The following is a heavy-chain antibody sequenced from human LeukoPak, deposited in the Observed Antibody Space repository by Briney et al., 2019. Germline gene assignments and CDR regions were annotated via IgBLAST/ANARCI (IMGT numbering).Heavy chain of an antibody. D-gene: IGHD4-11*01. Sequence: GGSLSLSCAASGLTFSTYWMSWVRQFPGKGLEWVATIKQDGSDKYYVDSVKGRFIISRDNAKNSLYLQMNSLRVEDTAVYYCARDYNSNYHYWGQGTLVTVSS. CDR2: IKQDGSDK. CDR1: GLTFSTYW. CDR3: ARDYNSNYHY. J-gene: IGHJ4*02. V-gene: IGHV3-7*01.